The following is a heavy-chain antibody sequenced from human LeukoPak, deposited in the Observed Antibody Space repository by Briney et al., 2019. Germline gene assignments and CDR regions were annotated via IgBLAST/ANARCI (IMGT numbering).Heavy chain of an antibody. D-gene: IGHD3-10*01. J-gene: IGHJ6*02. Sequence: GGSLRLSCAASGFTFSSYSMNWVRQAPGKGLEWVSYISSSSSTIYYADSVKGRFTISRDNAKNSLYLQMNSLRDEDTAVYCCARAMVRGVSYYYYYGMDVWGQGTTVTVSS. V-gene: IGHV3-48*02. CDR1: GFTFSSYS. CDR3: ARAMVRGVSYYYYYGMDV. CDR2: ISSSSSTI.